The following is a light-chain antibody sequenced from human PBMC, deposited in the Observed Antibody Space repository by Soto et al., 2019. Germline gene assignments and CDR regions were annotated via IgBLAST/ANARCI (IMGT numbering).Light chain of an antibody. CDR1: QSVSSSY. CDR2: GAS. CDR3: QQGLT. Sequence: EMVLTQSPGPLSLSPGERATLSCRASQSVSSSYLAWYQQKPGQAPRLLIYGASSRATGIPDRFSGSGSGTDFTLTISRLEPEDFAVYYCQQGLTFGGGTKVEIK. V-gene: IGKV3-20*01. J-gene: IGKJ4*01.